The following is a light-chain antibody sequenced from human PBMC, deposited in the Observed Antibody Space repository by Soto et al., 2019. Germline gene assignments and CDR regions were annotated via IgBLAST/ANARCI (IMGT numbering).Light chain of an antibody. CDR3: QQYNNWPPWT. Sequence: EIVMTQSPATLSGSPGERAILSCRASQSVSSNLAWYQQKPGQAPRLHIYGASTRATGIPARFSGSGSGTEFTLTISSLPSEDFAVYYCQQYNNWPPWTFGQGTKVEIK. CDR1: QSVSSN. J-gene: IGKJ1*01. CDR2: GAS. V-gene: IGKV3-15*01.